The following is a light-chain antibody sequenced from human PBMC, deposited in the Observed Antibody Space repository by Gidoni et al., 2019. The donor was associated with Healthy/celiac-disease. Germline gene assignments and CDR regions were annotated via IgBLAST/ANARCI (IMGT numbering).Light chain of an antibody. CDR2: DAS. V-gene: IGKV3-11*01. CDR1: QSVSSY. Sequence: EIVLTQSPATLSLSPGERATLSCRASQSVSSYLAWYQQRPGQATRLLIYDASNRATGIPARFSGSGFGTDLTLTISSLEPEDFEVYYCQQRSNWPPITFGQGTRLEIK. CDR3: QQRSNWPPIT. J-gene: IGKJ5*01.